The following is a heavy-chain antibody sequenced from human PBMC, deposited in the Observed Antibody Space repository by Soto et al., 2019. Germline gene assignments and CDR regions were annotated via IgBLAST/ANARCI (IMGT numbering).Heavy chain of an antibody. CDR2: MSGSSSTT. Sequence: PGGSLRLSCATSGLTFSNYAMSWVRQAPGGGLEWVSSMSGSSSTTYYADSVRGRFTISRDRSKNTLYLQMSSLRAEDTALYYCAKNQGRGFQRVIDFWGQGTLVTVSS. D-gene: IGHD3-16*02. J-gene: IGHJ4*02. CDR1: GLTFSNYA. CDR3: AKNQGRGFQRVIDF. V-gene: IGHV3-23*01.